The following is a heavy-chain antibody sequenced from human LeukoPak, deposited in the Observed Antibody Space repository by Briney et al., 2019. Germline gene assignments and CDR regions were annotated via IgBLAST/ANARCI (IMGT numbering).Heavy chain of an antibody. CDR1: GDSVSSNSVA. Sequence: SQTLSLTCALSGDSVSSNSVAWNWIRQSPSRGLEWLGRTYYRSKWYNDYAVSVKSRLTINPDISKNHFSLQLNSVTPEDTAVYYCARWGYCTGGSCSKPHFDIWGQGTMVTVSS. CDR3: ARWGYCTGGSCSKPHFDI. D-gene: IGHD2-15*01. CDR2: TYYRSKWYN. V-gene: IGHV6-1*01. J-gene: IGHJ3*02.